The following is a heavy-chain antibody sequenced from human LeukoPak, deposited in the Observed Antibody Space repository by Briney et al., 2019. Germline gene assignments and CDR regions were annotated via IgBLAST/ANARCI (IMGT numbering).Heavy chain of an antibody. J-gene: IGHJ4*02. Sequence: SETLSLTCAVSGYSISSGYYWGWIRQPPGKGLEGLGSIYHSGSTYYNPSLKSRVTISVDTSKNQFSLKLSSVTAADTAVYYCARGIIAVADTFDYWGQGTLVTVSS. CDR2: IYHSGST. CDR1: GYSISSGYY. V-gene: IGHV4-38-2*01. D-gene: IGHD6-19*01. CDR3: ARGIIAVADTFDY.